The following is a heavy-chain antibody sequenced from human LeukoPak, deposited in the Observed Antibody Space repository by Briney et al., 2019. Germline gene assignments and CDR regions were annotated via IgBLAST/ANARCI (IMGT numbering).Heavy chain of an antibody. CDR1: GGSISSSNW. D-gene: IGHD2-2*01. CDR3: ASTQLLTSWFDP. Sequence: SETLSLTCAVSGGSISSSNWWNWVRQPPGKGLEWIGEFYHSGTTNFNPSLKSRVTISVDTSKNQFSLKPSSVTAADTSVYYCASTQLLTSWFDPWGQGTLVTVSS. J-gene: IGHJ5*02. V-gene: IGHV4-4*02. CDR2: FYHSGTT.